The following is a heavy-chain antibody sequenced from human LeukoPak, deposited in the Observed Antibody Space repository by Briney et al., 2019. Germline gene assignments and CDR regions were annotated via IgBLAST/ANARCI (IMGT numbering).Heavy chain of an antibody. D-gene: IGHD4-17*01. CDR2: IYYSGST. CDR3: ARDFAHYGDPGDAFDI. V-gene: IGHV4-59*01. Sequence: KPSETLSLTCTVSGGSISSYYWSWIRQPPGKGLEWIGYIYYSGSTNYNPSLKSRVTISVDTSKNQFSLKLSSVTAADTAVYYCARDFAHYGDPGDAFDIWGQGTMVTVSS. J-gene: IGHJ3*02. CDR1: GGSISSYY.